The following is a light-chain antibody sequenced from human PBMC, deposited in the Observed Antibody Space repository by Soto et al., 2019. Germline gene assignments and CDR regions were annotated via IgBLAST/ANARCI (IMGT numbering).Light chain of an antibody. CDR1: QSVGIN. J-gene: IGKJ1*01. V-gene: IGKV3-15*01. Sequence: EVVMTQSPAILSVSPGERATLSCRASQSVGINVAWYQQKPGQAPRLLIYGASTRATGSPDRFSASGSATEFTITSSSLLYEDFAVYYCQQYNDWPRTFGQGTKVDIK. CDR3: QQYNDWPRT. CDR2: GAS.